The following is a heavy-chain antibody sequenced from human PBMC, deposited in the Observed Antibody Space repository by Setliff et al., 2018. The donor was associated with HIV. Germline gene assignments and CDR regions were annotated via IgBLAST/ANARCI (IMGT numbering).Heavy chain of an antibody. Sequence: GGSLRLSCAASGFTFSSYSMNWVRLAPGKGLEWVSSISSSSSYIKYADSVKGRFTISRDNAKNSLYLQMNSLRAEDTAVYYCATDPRRLSYWGQGTLVTVSS. CDR1: GFTFSSYS. J-gene: IGHJ4*02. CDR3: ATDPRRLSY. CDR2: ISSSSSYI. V-gene: IGHV3-21*01. D-gene: IGHD2-21*01.